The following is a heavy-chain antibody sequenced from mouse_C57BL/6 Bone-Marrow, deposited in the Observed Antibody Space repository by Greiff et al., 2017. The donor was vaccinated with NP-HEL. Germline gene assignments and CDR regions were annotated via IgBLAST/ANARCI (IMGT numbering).Heavy chain of an antibody. CDR1: GYSITSGYY. J-gene: IGHJ3*01. CDR3: ARGGLY. V-gene: IGHV3-6*01. CDR2: ISYDGSN. Sequence: EVKLQESGPGLVKPSQSLSLTCSVTGYSITSGYYWNWIRQFPGNNLEWMGYISYDGSNNYNPSLKNRISITRDTSKNQFFLKLNSVTTEDTATYYCARGGLYWGQGTLVTVSA. D-gene: IGHD2-2*01.